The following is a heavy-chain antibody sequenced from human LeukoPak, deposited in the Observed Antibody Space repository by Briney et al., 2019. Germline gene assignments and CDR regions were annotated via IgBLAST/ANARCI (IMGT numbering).Heavy chain of an antibody. D-gene: IGHD3-9*01. CDR3: AKENQYCDILTGLDY. V-gene: IGHV3-30*18. CDR2: ISYDGSNK. Sequence: GRSLRLSCAASGFTFSSYGMHWVRQAPGKGLEWVAVISYDGSNKYYADSVKGRFTISRDNSKNTLYLQMNSLRAEDTAVYYCAKENQYCDILTGLDYWGQGTLVTVSS. J-gene: IGHJ4*02. CDR1: GFTFSSYG.